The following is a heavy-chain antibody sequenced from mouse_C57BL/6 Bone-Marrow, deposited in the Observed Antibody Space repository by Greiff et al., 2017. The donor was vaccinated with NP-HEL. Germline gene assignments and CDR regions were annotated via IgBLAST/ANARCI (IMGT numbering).Heavy chain of an antibody. CDR1: GYTFTSYW. CDR3: AIVRGAY. J-gene: IGHJ3*01. Sequence: VQLQQSGAELVKPGASVKVSCKASGYTFTSYWMHWVKQRPGQGLEWTGRIHPSDSDTNYNQKFKGKATLTVDKSSSTAYMQLSSLTSEDSAVYYCAIVRGAYWGQGTLVTVSA. V-gene: IGHV1-74*01. CDR2: IHPSDSDT.